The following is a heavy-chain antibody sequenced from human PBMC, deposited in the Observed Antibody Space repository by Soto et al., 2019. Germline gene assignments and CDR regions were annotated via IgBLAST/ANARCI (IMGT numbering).Heavy chain of an antibody. CDR3: ARLRYYDILTGYYRYGMDV. J-gene: IGHJ6*02. D-gene: IGHD3-9*01. CDR1: GYSFTSYW. CDR2: IDPSDSYT. V-gene: IGHV5-10-1*01. Sequence: PGDSLKIYCKGSGYSFTSYWISWVRQMPGKGLEWMGRIDPSDSYTNYSPSFQGHVTISADKSISTAYLQWSSLKASDTAMYYCARLRYYDILTGYYRYGMDVCGQGTTVTVSS.